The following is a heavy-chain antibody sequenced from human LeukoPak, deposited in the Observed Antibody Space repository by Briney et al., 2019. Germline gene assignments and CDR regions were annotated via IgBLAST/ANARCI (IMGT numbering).Heavy chain of an antibody. CDR1: EFTFSSYS. CDR3: ARGRASKRVFDY. D-gene: IGHD4-11*01. CDR2: ISSSSSYI. Sequence: GGSLRLSCAASEFTFSSYSMNWVRQAPGKGLEWVSSISSSSSYIYYADSVKGRFTISRDNAKNSLYLQMNSLRAEDTAVYYCARGRASKRVFDYWGQGTLVTISS. V-gene: IGHV3-21*01. J-gene: IGHJ4*02.